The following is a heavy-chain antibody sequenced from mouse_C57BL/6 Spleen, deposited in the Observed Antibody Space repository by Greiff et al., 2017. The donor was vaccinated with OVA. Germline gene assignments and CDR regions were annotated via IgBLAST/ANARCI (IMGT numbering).Heavy chain of an antibody. CDR3: ATAQATFAY. V-gene: IGHV1-69*01. J-gene: IGHJ3*01. Sequence: QVQLQQPGAELVMPGASVKLSCKASGYTFTSYWMHWVKQRPGQGLEWIGEIDPSDSYTNYNQKFKGKSTLTVDKSSSTAYMQLSSLTSEDSAVYYCATAQATFAYWGQGTLVTVSA. CDR1: GYTFTSYW. D-gene: IGHD3-2*02. CDR2: IDPSDSYT.